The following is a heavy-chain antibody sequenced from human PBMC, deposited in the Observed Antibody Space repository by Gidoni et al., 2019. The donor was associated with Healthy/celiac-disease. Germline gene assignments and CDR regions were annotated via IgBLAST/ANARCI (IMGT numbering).Heavy chain of an antibody. V-gene: IGHV3-30-3*01. CDR3: ARTMYGDYDTLDYGMDV. Sequence: VQLVDTARGAVQPRRSLRLSCADLGFTFISYAMHWVRQAPGKGLEWVAVMSYDGSNKYYADSVKGRFTISRDNSKNTLYLQMNSLRAEDTAVSYCARTMYGDYDTLDYGMDVWGQGTTVTVSS. D-gene: IGHD4-17*01. J-gene: IGHJ6*02. CDR2: MSYDGSNK. CDR1: GFTFISYA.